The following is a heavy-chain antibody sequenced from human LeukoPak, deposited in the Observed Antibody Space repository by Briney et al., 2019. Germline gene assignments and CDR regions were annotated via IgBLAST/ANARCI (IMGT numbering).Heavy chain of an antibody. CDR3: ARGTTSNYYYGMDV. CDR2: INHSGST. D-gene: IGHD2/OR15-2a*01. V-gene: IGHV4-34*01. J-gene: IGHJ6*02. CDR1: GGSFSGYY. Sequence: SETLSLTCAVYGGSFSGYYWSWIRQPPGKGLEWIGEINHSGSTNYNPSLKSRVTISVDTSKNQFSLKLSSVTAADTAVYYCARGTTSNYYYGMDVWAKGPRSPSP.